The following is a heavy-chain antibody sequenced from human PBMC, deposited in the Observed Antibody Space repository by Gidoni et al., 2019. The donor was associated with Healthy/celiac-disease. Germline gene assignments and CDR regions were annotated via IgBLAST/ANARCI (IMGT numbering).Heavy chain of an antibody. CDR1: GGSISSGSYY. D-gene: IGHD4-17*01. J-gene: IGHJ6*02. CDR2: IYTSGST. V-gene: IGHV4-61*02. CDR3: ASGDYHNGYGMDV. Sequence: QVQLQESGPGLVKPSQTLSLTCTVSGGSISSGSYYWSWIRQPAGKGLEWIGRIYTSGSTNYNPSLKSRVTISVDTSKNQFSLKLSSVTAADTAVYYCASGDYHNGYGMDVWGQGTTVTVSS.